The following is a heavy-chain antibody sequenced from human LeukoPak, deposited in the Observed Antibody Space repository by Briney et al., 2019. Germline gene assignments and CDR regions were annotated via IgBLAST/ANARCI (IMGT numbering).Heavy chain of an antibody. CDR3: ARAFTRGELLGMFFDY. D-gene: IGHD1-26*01. J-gene: IGHJ4*02. CDR2: INHSGST. V-gene: IGHV4-34*01. CDR1: GGSFSGYY. Sequence: PSETLSLTCAVYGGSFSGYYWSWIRQPPGKGLEWIGEINHSGSTNYNPSLKSRVTISVDTSKNQFPLKLSSVTAADTAVYYCARAFTRGELLGMFFDYWGQGTLVTVSS.